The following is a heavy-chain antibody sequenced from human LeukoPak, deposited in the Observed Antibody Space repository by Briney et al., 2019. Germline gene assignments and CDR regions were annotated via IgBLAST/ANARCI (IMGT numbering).Heavy chain of an antibody. CDR3: ARPLQGIVGATGFDY. J-gene: IGHJ4*02. Sequence: HGESLKISCQGSEYCFATYWISWLRQMPRKGLGLMGIIYPSDSDTRYSPSFQGQVTTSADNSIKTAFLQWSSLKPSDTAMYYCARPLQGIVGATGFDYWGQGTLVTVSS. CDR1: EYCFATYW. CDR2: IYPSDSDT. D-gene: IGHD1-26*01. V-gene: IGHV5-51*01.